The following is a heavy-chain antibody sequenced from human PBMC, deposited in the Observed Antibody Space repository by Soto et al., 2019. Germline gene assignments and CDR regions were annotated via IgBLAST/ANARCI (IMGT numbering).Heavy chain of an antibody. Sequence: ADTLSLTSTVSVGSLSSSYLSWVRRRLGKGLEWIGEIYHSGITNYNPSLESRVTMSVDESKNQCSLKLNSMTAADPAGYYCARTNSPGVAVTVGDSWGQGTLVTVSS. CDR1: VGSLSSSY. CDR2: IYHSGIT. J-gene: IGHJ4*02. D-gene: IGHD6-19*01. CDR3: ARTNSPGVAVTVGDS. V-gene: IGHV4-59*07.